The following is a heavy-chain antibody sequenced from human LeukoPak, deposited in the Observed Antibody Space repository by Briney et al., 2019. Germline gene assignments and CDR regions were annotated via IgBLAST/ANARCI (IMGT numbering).Heavy chain of an antibody. J-gene: IGHJ3*02. V-gene: IGHV4-34*01. CDR1: GGSFSGYY. Sequence: SETLSLTCAVYGGSFSGYYWSWTRQPPGKGLEWIGEINHSGSTNYNPSLRSRVTISVDTSKNQFSLKLSSVTAADTAVYYCARRGYCSSTSCYPGDAFDIWGQGTMVTVSS. CDR2: INHSGST. CDR3: ARRGYCSSTSCYPGDAFDI. D-gene: IGHD2-2*01.